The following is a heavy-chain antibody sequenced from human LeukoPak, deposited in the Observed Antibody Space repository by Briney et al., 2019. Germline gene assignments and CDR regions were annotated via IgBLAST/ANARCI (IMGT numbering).Heavy chain of an antibody. CDR1: GGSFSGYY. D-gene: IGHD5-24*01. J-gene: IGHJ4*02. V-gene: IGHV4-34*01. CDR2: INHSGST. CDR3: ARGVEMATMHSIDY. Sequence: SETLSLTCVVYGGSFSGYYWSWIRQPPGKGLEWIGEINHSGSTNYNPSLKSRVTISVDTSKNQFSLKLSSVTAADTAVYYCARGVEMATMHSIDYWGQGTLVTVSS.